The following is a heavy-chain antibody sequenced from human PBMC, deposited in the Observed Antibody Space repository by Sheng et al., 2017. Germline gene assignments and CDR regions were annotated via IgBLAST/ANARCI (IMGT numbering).Heavy chain of an antibody. J-gene: IGHJ4*02. Sequence: QVQLQESGPGLVKSSETLSLTCAVSGFSVSSGYYWDWIRQSPGKGLEWIGSIYHDGTIHYNPSLKNRVTISVDLSNNQFSLHLTSVTAADTAMYYCARDAVGATAIDYWGQGILVTVSS. CDR3: ARDAVGATAIDY. D-gene: IGHD1-26*01. V-gene: IGHV4-38-2*02. CDR2: IYHDGTI. CDR1: GFSVSSGYY.